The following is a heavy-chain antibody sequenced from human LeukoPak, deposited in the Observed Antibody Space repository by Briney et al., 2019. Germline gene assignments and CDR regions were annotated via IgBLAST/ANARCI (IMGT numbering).Heavy chain of an antibody. Sequence: PGGSLRLSCAASGFRFSTIVMSWFRQAPAKGLEWVSTVSGSGANTYYADSVKGQFTVSRDNSKNTLYLQLNSLRVEDTAVYYCAKGPVAGTRWFDPWGQGTLVTVSS. CDR3: AKGPVAGTRWFDP. CDR2: VSGSGANT. D-gene: IGHD2-15*01. J-gene: IGHJ5*02. V-gene: IGHV3-23*01. CDR1: GFRFSTIV.